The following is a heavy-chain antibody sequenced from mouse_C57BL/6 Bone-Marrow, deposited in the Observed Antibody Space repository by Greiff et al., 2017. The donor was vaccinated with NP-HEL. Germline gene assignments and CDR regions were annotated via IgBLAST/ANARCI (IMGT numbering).Heavy chain of an antibody. D-gene: IGHD2-1*01. V-gene: IGHV5-4*01. CDR1: GFTFSSYA. CDR2: ISDGGSYT. CDR3: ARDGLYGNHFDY. Sequence: EVKLMESGGGLVKPGGSLKLSCAASGFTFSSYAMSWVRQTPEKRLEWVATISDGGSYTYYPDNVKGRFTISRDNAKNNLYLQMSHLKSEDTAMYYCARDGLYGNHFDYWGQGTTLTVSS. J-gene: IGHJ2*01.